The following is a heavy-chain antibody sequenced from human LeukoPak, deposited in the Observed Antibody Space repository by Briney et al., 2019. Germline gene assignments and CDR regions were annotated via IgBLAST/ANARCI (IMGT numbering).Heavy chain of an antibody. CDR1: GFTFSSYG. V-gene: IGHV3-30*19. CDR3: ARDLTSSSFGY. Sequence: GGSLRLSCAASGFTFSSYGMHWVRQAPGKGLEWVAVISYDGSNKYYADSVKGRFTISRDNSKNTLYLQMNSLRAEDTAVYYCARDLTSSSFGYWGQGTLVTVSS. CDR2: ISYDGSNK. J-gene: IGHJ4*02. D-gene: IGHD6-6*01.